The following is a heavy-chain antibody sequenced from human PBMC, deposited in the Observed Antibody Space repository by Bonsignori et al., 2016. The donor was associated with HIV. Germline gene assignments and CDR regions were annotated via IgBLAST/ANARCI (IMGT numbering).Heavy chain of an antibody. CDR3: ASTRITMVRGVIPS. V-gene: IGHV4-34*01. Sequence: WIRQPPGKGLEWIGEINHSGSTNYNPSLKSRVTISVDTSKNQFSLKLSSVTAADTAVYYCASTRITMVRGVIPSWGQGTLVTVSS. J-gene: IGHJ4*02. CDR2: INHSGST. D-gene: IGHD3-10*01.